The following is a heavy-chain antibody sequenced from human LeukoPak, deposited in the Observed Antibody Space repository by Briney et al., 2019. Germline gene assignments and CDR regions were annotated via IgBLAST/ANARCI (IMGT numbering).Heavy chain of an antibody. Sequence: GGSLRLSCAASGFTFSSYAMSWVRQAPGKGLEWVSAISGSGGSTYYADSVKGRFTISRDNSKNTLYLQMNSLRAVDTAVYYCAKGPRFQSLQDFDYWGQGTLVTVSS. V-gene: IGHV3-23*01. D-gene: IGHD3-16*02. CDR3: AKGPRFQSLQDFDY. CDR2: ISGSGGST. CDR1: GFTFSSYA. J-gene: IGHJ4*02.